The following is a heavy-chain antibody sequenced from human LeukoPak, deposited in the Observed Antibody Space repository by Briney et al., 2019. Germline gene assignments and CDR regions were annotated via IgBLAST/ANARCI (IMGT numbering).Heavy chain of an antibody. D-gene: IGHD2-2*02. CDR2: ISYDGSNK. J-gene: IGHJ4*02. Sequence: PGRSLRLSCAASGFTFSSYAMHWVRQAPGKGLEWVAVISYDGSNKYYADSVKGRFTISRDNSKNTLYLLMNSLRAEDTAVYYCARSGIQSGYCSRTSCYTGYWGQGTLVTVSS. CDR1: GFTFSSYA. V-gene: IGHV3-30-3*01. CDR3: ARSGIQSGYCSRTSCYTGY.